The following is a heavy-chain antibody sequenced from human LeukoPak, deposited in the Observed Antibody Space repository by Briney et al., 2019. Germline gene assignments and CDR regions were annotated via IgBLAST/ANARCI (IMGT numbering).Heavy chain of an antibody. J-gene: IGHJ4*02. CDR1: GGSISSYY. CDR3: ARVYRGVQLWLFDY. D-gene: IGHD2-21*01. CDR2: IYYNGST. V-gene: IGHV4-59*13. Sequence: SETLSLTCTVSGGSISSYYWSWVRQPPGKGLEWVGYIYYNGSTTYNPSLKSRVTISVDTSKNQFSLKLSSVTAADTAVYFCARVYRGVQLWLFDYWGQGTLVTVSS.